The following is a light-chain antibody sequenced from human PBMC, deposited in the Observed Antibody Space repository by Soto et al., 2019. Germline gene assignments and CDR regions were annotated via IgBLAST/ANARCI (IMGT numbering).Light chain of an antibody. V-gene: IGKV1-9*01. Sequence: DVQLTQSPSLLSASVGDRVTITCRASQGKSSHLGWYQQKPGKAPKLLIYAVSTLQSGVPSRFSCSGSGTDFTLAISGLQPEDFATYYCHLLTCFGQGTKLEIK. J-gene: IGKJ2*01. CDR2: AVS. CDR1: QGKSSH. CDR3: HLLTC.